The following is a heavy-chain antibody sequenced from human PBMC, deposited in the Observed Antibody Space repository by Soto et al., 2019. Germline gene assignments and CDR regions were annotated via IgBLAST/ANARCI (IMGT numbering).Heavy chain of an antibody. D-gene: IGHD2-15*01. Sequence: SETLSLTCTVSGGSISSYYWSWIRQPPGKGLEWIGYIYYCGSTNYNPSLKSRVTISVDTSKNQFSLKLSSVTAADTAVYYCARQVVVVVAATTHYYYYYMDVWGKGTTVTV. CDR2: IYYCGST. V-gene: IGHV4-59*08. CDR1: GGSISSYY. CDR3: ARQVVVVVAATTHYYYYYMDV. J-gene: IGHJ6*03.